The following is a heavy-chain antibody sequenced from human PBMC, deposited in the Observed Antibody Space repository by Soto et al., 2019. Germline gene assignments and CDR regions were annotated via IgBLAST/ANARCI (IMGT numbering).Heavy chain of an antibody. CDR3: ARGHYDYALDFWHR. J-gene: IGHJ4*02. CDR2: IIPIFGTA. Sequence: VSSVKASCKASGGTCTSYAISWVRQAPGQGLEWMGGIIPIFGTANYAQKFQGRVTLTADESTSTAYMELSSLRSEDTAVYYCARGHYDYALDFWHRRGTGT. CDR1: GGTCTSYA. V-gene: IGHV1-69*13. D-gene: IGHD3-16*01.